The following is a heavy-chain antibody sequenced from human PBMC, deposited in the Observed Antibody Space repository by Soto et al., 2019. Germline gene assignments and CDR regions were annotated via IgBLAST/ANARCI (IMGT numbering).Heavy chain of an antibody. CDR2: IYSSENT. D-gene: IGHD2-2*03. CDR3: ARLNGYCISTNFHGYYGMDV. V-gene: IGHV4-39*01. CDR1: GGSVSSSSYS. J-gene: IGHJ6*02. Sequence: QLQVQESGPGLVKPSETLSLTCTVSGGSVSSSSYSWGLIRKSPGKGLEWIGTIYSSENTYYNPYLLSRVTISVDTSKNEFSLRLSSVTAADTAVYYCARLNGYCISTNFHGYYGMDVWGQGTTVTVSS.